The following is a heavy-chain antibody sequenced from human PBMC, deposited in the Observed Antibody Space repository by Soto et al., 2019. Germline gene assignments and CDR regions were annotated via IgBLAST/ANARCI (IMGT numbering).Heavy chain of an antibody. Sequence: EVQLVESGGGLVQPGGSLRLSCAASGFTFSSYWMSWVRQAPGKGLEWVANIKQDGSEKYYVDSVKGRFTISRDNAKNSLYLQMNSLRAEDTAVYYCARDKSVRGGNDAFEIWGQGTMVTVSS. J-gene: IGHJ3*02. V-gene: IGHV3-7*01. CDR1: GFTFSSYW. CDR3: ARDKSVRGGNDAFEI. D-gene: IGHD3-10*01. CDR2: IKQDGSEK.